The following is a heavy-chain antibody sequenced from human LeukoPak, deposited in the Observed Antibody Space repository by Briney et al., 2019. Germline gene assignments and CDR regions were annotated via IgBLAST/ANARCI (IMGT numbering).Heavy chain of an antibody. CDR3: ARPALYCSSTVCPPYMDV. V-gene: IGHV5-51*01. D-gene: IGHD2-2*01. J-gene: IGHJ6*03. Sequence: GESLKISCKASGYTFTGDWIGWVRQMPGKGLEWMGIVYPGDSDTKYNAPFQGQVTISADKSISTAYLQWGSLKASDTATYYCARPALYCSSTVCPPYMDVWGKGTTVTVSS. CDR2: VYPGDSDT. CDR1: GYTFTGDW.